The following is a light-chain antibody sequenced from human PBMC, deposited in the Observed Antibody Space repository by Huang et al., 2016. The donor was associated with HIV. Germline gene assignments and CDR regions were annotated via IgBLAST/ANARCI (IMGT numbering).Light chain of an antibody. CDR1: QSVASY. Sequence: PGERATLSCRASQSVASYLAWYQQKPGQAPRLLIYDASNRATGIAARFSASGSGTDFSLTISSLEPEDFAVYYCQQRSNWITFGQGTRLEIK. J-gene: IGKJ5*01. CDR3: QQRSNWIT. CDR2: DAS. V-gene: IGKV3-11*01.